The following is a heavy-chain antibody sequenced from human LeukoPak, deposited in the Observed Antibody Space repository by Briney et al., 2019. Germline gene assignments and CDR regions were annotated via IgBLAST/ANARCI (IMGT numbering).Heavy chain of an antibody. J-gene: IGHJ4*02. CDR3: AVERGGCSAVTCYAFNH. V-gene: IGHV3-15*01. D-gene: IGHD2-15*01. CDR1: GFTFSSYA. CDR2: IKSKVDGGTR. Sequence: GGSLRLSCAASGFTFSSYAMGWVRQAPGKGLEWVGRIKSKVDGGTRDYAAPVKGRFTISRDDSENKLFLQMNSLEIGDTAVYYCAVERGGCSAVTCYAFNHWGQGTLVTVSS.